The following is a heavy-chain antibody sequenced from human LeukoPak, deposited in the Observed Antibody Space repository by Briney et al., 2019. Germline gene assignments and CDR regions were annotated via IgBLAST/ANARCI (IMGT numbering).Heavy chain of an antibody. Sequence: GGSLRLSCAASGFTVSSNYMTWVRQAPGKGLEWVSVLYSNGDTYYADSVKGRFTISRDNSKNTLYLQLNTLRAEDTAVYYCARGYDIWSGDDAFDIWGQGTMVTVSS. J-gene: IGHJ3*02. D-gene: IGHD3-3*01. CDR1: GFTVSSNY. CDR3: ARGYDIWSGDDAFDI. V-gene: IGHV3-53*01. CDR2: LYSNGDT.